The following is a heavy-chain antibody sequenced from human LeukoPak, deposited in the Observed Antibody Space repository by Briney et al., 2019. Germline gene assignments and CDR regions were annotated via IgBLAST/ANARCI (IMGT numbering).Heavy chain of an antibody. CDR2: INHSGST. CDR3: ARGWMEIRAFDI. CDR1: GGSFSGYY. D-gene: IGHD2-2*03. Sequence: PSETLSLTCAVYGGSFSGYYWSWIRHPPGKGLEWIGEINHSGSTNYNPSLKSRVTISVDTSKNQFSLKLSSVTAADTAVYYCARGWMEIRAFDIWGQGTMVTVSS. J-gene: IGHJ3*02. V-gene: IGHV4-34*01.